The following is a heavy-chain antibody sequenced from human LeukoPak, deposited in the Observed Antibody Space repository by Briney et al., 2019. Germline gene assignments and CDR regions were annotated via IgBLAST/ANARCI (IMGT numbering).Heavy chain of an antibody. J-gene: IGHJ3*02. CDR1: GFTFSSYW. V-gene: IGHV3-7*01. Sequence: GGSLRLSCAASGFTFSSYWMSWVRQAPGKGLEWVANIKQDGSEKYYVDSVKGRFTISRDNAKNSLYLQMNSLRAEDTAVYYCARVKWDTYYYGSGSLYFDIWGQGTMVTVSS. CDR3: ARVKWDTYYYGSGSLYFDI. CDR2: IKQDGSEK. D-gene: IGHD3-10*01.